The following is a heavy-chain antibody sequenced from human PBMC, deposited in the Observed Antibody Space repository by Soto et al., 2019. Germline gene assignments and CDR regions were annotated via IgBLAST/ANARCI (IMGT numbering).Heavy chain of an antibody. V-gene: IGHV4-59*02. Sequence: PPEIRSRTCNVSGGSVSGYHWSWIRQPPGKVLEWIGYVNNNGNTDYNPSPESRVTISVDTSRNQISLYLTSVTAADTAVYYCATVIGGLYYFAYWGQGTLVTSPQ. CDR2: VNNNGNT. CDR3: ATVIGGLYYFAY. D-gene: IGHD3-16*01. J-gene: IGHJ4*02. CDR1: GGSVSGYH.